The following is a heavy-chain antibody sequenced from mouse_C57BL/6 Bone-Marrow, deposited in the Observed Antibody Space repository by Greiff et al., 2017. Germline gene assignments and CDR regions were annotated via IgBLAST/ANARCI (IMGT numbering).Heavy chain of an antibody. Sequence: ESGPELVKPGASVKISCKASGYTFTDYYINWVKQRPGQGLEWIGWIFPGSGSTYYNEKFKGKATLTVDKSSSTAYMLLSSLTSEDSAVYFCARRRIWGNSDYYAMDYWGQGTSVTVSS. CDR3: ARRRIWGNSDYYAMDY. V-gene: IGHV1-75*01. J-gene: IGHJ4*01. D-gene: IGHD2-1*01. CDR1: GYTFTDYY. CDR2: IFPGSGST.